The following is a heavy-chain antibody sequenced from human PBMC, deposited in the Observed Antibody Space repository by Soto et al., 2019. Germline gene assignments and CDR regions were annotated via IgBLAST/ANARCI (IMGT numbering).Heavy chain of an antibody. V-gene: IGHV3-15*01. CDR1: GSTLSNTW. Sequence: EVQLVESGGGLVQPGGSLRLSCAASGSTLSNTWLSWVRQPPGKGLEWVALIKRKSDGGTTDYAAPVKGRFTISRDDSENTLSLQMDTLKTEDTALYYCVTGGHYYGDWGQGILVTVSS. D-gene: IGHD3-22*01. CDR2: IKRKSDGGTT. J-gene: IGHJ4*02. CDR3: VTGGHYYGD.